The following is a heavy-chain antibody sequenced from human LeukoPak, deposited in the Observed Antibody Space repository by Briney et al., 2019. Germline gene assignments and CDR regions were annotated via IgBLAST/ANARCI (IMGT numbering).Heavy chain of an antibody. CDR1: GGSISSGDYY. V-gene: IGHV4-30-4*01. D-gene: IGHD2-15*01. CDR3: ARVSIDPSRYCSGGSCCSDRYYGMDV. Sequence: SETLSLTCTVSGGSISSGDYYWSWIRQPPGKGLEWIGYIYYSGSTYYNPSLKSRVTISVDTSKNQFSLKLSSVTAADTAVYYCARVSIDPSRYCSGGSCCSDRYYGMDVWGQGTTVSVSS. CDR2: IYYSGST. J-gene: IGHJ6*02.